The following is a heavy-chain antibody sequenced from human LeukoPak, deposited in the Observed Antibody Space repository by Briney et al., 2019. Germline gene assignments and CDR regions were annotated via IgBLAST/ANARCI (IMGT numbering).Heavy chain of an antibody. CDR1: GFTFDDYA. J-gene: IGHJ6*02. D-gene: IGHD6-13*01. V-gene: IGHV3-9*01. Sequence: GGSLRLSCAASGFTFDDYAMHWVRQAPGKGLEWVSGISWNSGSIGYADSVKGRFTISRDNAKNSLYLQMNSLRAEDTALYYCAKSSSSQGYYYYGMGVWGQGTTVTVSS. CDR3: AKSSSSQGYYYYGMGV. CDR2: ISWNSGSI.